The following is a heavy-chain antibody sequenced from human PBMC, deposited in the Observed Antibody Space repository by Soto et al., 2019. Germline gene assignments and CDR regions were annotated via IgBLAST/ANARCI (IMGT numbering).Heavy chain of an antibody. CDR3: ARQIYDSDTGPNFQYYFDS. Sequence: GESLNINCKGSGYSFAGYWITWVRQKPGKGLEWMGRIDPSDSQTYYSPSFRGHVTISVTKSITTVFLQWSSLRASDTAMYYCARQIYDSDTGPNFQYYFDSWGQGTPVTVSS. D-gene: IGHD3-22*01. J-gene: IGHJ4*02. V-gene: IGHV5-10-1*01. CDR1: GYSFAGYW. CDR2: IDPSDSQT.